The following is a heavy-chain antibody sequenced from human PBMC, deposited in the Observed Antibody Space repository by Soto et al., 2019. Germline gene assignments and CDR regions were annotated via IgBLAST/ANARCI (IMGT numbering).Heavy chain of an antibody. CDR2: ISGSGGST. Sequence: EGQLLESGGGLVQPGGSLRLSCAASGFTFSSYVMSWVRQAPGKGLEWVSAISGSGGSTYHADSVKGRFTISRDNSKNTLDLQMNSLRAEDTAVYYCAKDAGGDFDYWGQGTLVTVSS. CDR3: AKDAGGDFDY. CDR1: GFTFSSYV. V-gene: IGHV3-23*01. J-gene: IGHJ4*02. D-gene: IGHD3-10*01.